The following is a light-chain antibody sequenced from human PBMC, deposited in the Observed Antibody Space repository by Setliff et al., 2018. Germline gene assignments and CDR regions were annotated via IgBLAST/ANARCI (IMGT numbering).Light chain of an antibody. V-gene: IGLV2-8*01. CDR3: SSYEGGNNYV. J-gene: IGLJ1*01. Sequence: QSALTQPPSASGSPGQSVTISCTGTSSDISVYNYVSWYQQHPGKAPKLMIYEVNKRPSGVPDRFSGSKSGNTASLTISGLQPEDEADYYCSSYEGGNNYVFGSGTKVTVL. CDR1: SSDISVYNY. CDR2: EVN.